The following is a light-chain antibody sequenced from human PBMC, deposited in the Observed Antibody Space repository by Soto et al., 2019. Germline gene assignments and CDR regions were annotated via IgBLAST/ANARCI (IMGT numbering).Light chain of an antibody. CDR1: QSVRSK. V-gene: IGKV3-15*01. J-gene: IGKJ4*01. CDR3: QQFNNWPLT. Sequence: EIVMTQSPGTLSVSPRERVILSCRASQSVRSKVAWYQQKPGQAPRLLIYGSSTRATGIPARFSGSGSGTEFTLTISSLQSEDFAVYYCQQFNNWPLTFGGGTKV. CDR2: GSS.